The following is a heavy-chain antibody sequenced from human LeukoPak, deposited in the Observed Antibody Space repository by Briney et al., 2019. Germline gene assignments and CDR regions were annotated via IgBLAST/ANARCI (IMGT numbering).Heavy chain of an antibody. CDR3: ARDRGPDGYHPRGAFDI. D-gene: IGHD5-24*01. Sequence: GASVKVSCKASGGTFSSYAISWVRQAPGQGLEWMGGIIPIFGTANYAQKFQGRVTITADESTSTAYMELSSLRSEDTAVYYCARDRGPDGYHPRGAFDIWGQGTMVTVSS. V-gene: IGHV1-69*13. CDR1: GGTFSSYA. J-gene: IGHJ3*02. CDR2: IIPIFGTA.